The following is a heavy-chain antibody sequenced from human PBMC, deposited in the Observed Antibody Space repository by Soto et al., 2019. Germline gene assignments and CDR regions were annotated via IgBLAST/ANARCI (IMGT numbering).Heavy chain of an antibody. V-gene: IGHV2-26*01. CDR1: GFSLSNARMG. D-gene: IGHD3-3*01. CDR3: ERIRGYYAFWSGQRASSYGMHV. Sequence: LVNPTETLTLTCTVSGFSLSNARMGVSWIRQPPGKALEWLAHIFSNDEKSYSTSLKSRLTISKDTSKSQVVLTMTDMDPVDTAKYYSERIRGYYAFWSGQRASSYGMHVWRQGTTPTVSS. CDR2: IFSNDEK. J-gene: IGHJ6*02.